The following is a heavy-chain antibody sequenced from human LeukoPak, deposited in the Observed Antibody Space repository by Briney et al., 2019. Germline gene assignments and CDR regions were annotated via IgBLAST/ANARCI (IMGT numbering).Heavy chain of an antibody. D-gene: IGHD3-10*01. CDR2: INPSGGST. Sequence: ASVKVSCKASGYTFTGYYMHWVRQAPGQGLEWMGIINPSGGSTSYAQKFQGRVTMTRDTSTSTVYMELSSLRSEDTAVYYCARDSAMVRGVIGDAFDIWGQGTMVTVSS. CDR1: GYTFTGYY. J-gene: IGHJ3*02. V-gene: IGHV1-46*01. CDR3: ARDSAMVRGVIGDAFDI.